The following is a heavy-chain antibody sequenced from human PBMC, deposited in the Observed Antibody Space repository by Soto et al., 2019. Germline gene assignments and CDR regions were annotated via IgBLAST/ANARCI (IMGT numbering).Heavy chain of an antibody. J-gene: IGHJ4*02. CDR1: GDSISTSNW. CDR3: ARKDYGGLSHS. CDR2: MYHSGSS. Sequence: QVQLQESGPGLVKPSGTLSLTCAVSGDSISTSNWWSWVRQPPGKGQEWIGEMYHSGSSNYNPSLESRVTSAVDKCKNQFSLKLNSVTAADTAVYFCARKDYGGLSHSWGQGTLVTVSS. V-gene: IGHV4-4*02. D-gene: IGHD4-17*01.